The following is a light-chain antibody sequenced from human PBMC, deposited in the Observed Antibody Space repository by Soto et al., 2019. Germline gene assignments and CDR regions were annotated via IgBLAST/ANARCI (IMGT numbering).Light chain of an antibody. CDR3: PQYVSSPLA. J-gene: IGKJ1*01. CDR2: GAS. Sequence: EIVLAQSPGTLSLSPGDRATLACSASQSVTNSFLAWYQQKPGQDPRLLIYGASRRATGIPDRFTGSGSGTDFTLTIRRLEPEDLAVYYCPQYVSSPLAFGQGTQVDI. CDR1: QSVTNSF. V-gene: IGKV3-20*01.